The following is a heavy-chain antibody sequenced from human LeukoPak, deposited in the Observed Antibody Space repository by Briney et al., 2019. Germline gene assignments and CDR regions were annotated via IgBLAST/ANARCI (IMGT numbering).Heavy chain of an antibody. Sequence: SETLSLTCTVSGGSISSYYWSWIRQPPGKGLEWIGYIYYSGSTNYNPSLKSRVTISVDTSKNQFSLKLSSVTAADTAVYYCARVYGGNSQGAFDIWGQGTMVTVSS. V-gene: IGHV4-59*01. D-gene: IGHD4-23*01. CDR3: ARVYGGNSQGAFDI. CDR2: IYYSGST. J-gene: IGHJ3*02. CDR1: GGSISSYY.